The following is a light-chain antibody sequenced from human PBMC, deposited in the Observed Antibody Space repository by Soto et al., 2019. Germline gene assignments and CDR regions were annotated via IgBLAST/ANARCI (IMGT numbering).Light chain of an antibody. CDR2: AGT. J-gene: IGLJ1*01. Sequence: QSALTQPASVSGPLGQSIVISCTGSSSDIGSYDLVSWYQQYPGKAPKVVIFAGTNRPSGVSNRFSGSKSGNTASMTISGLQTEDEADYYCCSYAGSRTYVFGAGTKLTVL. CDR3: CSYAGSRTYV. V-gene: IGLV2-23*01. CDR1: SSDIGSYDL.